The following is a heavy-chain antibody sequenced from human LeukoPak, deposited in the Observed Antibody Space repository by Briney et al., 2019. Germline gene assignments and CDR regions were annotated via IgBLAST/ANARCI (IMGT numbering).Heavy chain of an antibody. CDR1: GGSISSSSYY. CDR2: IYYSGCT. Sequence: KPSETLSLTCTVSGGSISSSSYYWSWIRQPPGKGLEWIGSIYYSGCTYYNPSLKSRVTISVDTSKNQFSLKLSSVTAADTAVYYCARHDLTNIVVVPAAVNWFDPWGQGTLVTVSS. D-gene: IGHD2-2*01. J-gene: IGHJ5*02. CDR3: ARHDLTNIVVVPAAVNWFDP. V-gene: IGHV4-39*01.